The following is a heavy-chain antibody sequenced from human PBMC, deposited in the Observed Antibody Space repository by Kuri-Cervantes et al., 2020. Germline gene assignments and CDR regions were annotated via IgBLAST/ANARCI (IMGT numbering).Heavy chain of an antibody. J-gene: IGHJ1*01. Sequence: GESLKISCAASGFTFSSYDMHWVRQATGKGLEWVSAISGSGGSTYYADSVKGRFTISRDNAKNSLYLQMNSLRDEDTAVYYCARAAAGPRYFQHWGQGTLVTVSS. CDR2: ISGSGGST. D-gene: IGHD6-13*01. V-gene: IGHV3-23*01. CDR3: ARAAAGPRYFQH. CDR1: GFTFSSYD.